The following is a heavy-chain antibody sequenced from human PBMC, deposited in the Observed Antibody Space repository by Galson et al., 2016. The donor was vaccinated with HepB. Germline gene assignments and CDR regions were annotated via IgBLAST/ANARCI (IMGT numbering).Heavy chain of an antibody. CDR3: ARLNGDQSGYYYHCIDV. CDR1: GYSFGNYW. V-gene: IGHV5-10-1*01. Sequence: QSGAEVKKPGESLTISCKTSGYSFGNYWITWVRQMPGKGLEWLGRIDPSDSYTNYSPSFQGHVTISVDESISTAYLQWSSLKAADSAMYFCARLNGDQSGYYYHCIDVWGKGTTVTASS. CDR2: IDPSDSYT. J-gene: IGHJ6*03. D-gene: IGHD4-17*01.